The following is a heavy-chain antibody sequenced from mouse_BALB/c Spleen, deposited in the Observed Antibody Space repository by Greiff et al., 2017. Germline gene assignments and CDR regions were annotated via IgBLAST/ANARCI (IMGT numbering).Heavy chain of an antibody. J-gene: IGHJ4*01. Sequence: VHVKQSGTVLARPGASVKMSCKASGYTFTSYWMHWVKQRPGQGLEWIGAIYPGNSDTSYNQKFKGKAKLTAVTSTSTAYMELSSLTNEDSAVYYCTRKDYYGSSYAMDYWGQGTSVTVSS. CDR3: TRKDYYGSSYAMDY. V-gene: IGHV1-5*01. D-gene: IGHD1-1*01. CDR2: IYPGNSDT. CDR1: GYTFTSYW.